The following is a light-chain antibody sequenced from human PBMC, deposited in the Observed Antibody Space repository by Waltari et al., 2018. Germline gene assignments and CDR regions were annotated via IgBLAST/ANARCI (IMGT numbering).Light chain of an antibody. Sequence: EIVMTQSPATLSVSPGERATLSCRASQSVRTNLAWYQQKPGQAPRLLTYGASTRATGIPARFSGSGSGTEFTLTISSMQSEDFAVYYCQQYNNWPPYTFGQGTKLEIK. CDR2: GAS. V-gene: IGKV3-15*01. CDR1: QSVRTN. J-gene: IGKJ2*01. CDR3: QQYNNWPPYT.